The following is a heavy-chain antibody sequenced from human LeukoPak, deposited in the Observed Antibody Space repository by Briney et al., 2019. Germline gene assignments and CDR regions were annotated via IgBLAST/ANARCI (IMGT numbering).Heavy chain of an antibody. CDR1: GFTFSSYG. D-gene: IGHD5-12*01. V-gene: IGHV3-30*03. CDR2: ISYDGSNK. J-gene: IGHJ3*02. CDR3: TTEYSVFAFDI. Sequence: PGRSLRLSCAASGFTFSSYGMHWVRQAPGKGLEWVAVISYDGSNKYYADSVKGRCTISRDNSKNTLYLQMNSLKTEDTAVYYCTTEYSVFAFDIWGQGTMVTVSS.